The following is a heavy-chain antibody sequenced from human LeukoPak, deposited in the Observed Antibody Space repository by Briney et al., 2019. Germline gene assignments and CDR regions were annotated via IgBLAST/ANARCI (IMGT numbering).Heavy chain of an antibody. CDR2: ISGSGGGT. D-gene: IGHD1-26*01. CDR3: PRGSEWDLLGSCDR. CDR1: GFTYRSYA. V-gene: IGHV3-23*01. J-gene: IGHJ5*02. Sequence: GGSLRLSCAAAGFTYRSYAMSWVRQAPGKGLEWVSGISGSGGGTSYADSVEGRFTISRDNAKNSLYLQMNSLRAEDTAVYYCPRGSEWDLLGSCDRWGQGTLVTVSS.